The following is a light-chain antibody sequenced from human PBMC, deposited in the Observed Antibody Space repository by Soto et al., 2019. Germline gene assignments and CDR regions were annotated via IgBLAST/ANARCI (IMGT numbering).Light chain of an antibody. V-gene: IGKV1-9*01. Sequence: DIQLTQSPSFLSASVGDRVTITCRASQGISSYLAWYQQKPGKAPKLLIYAASTLQSGVPSRFSGSGSGKEFTLTISSLQPEDFATYYCQQLNSYPPPFGGGTKVQIK. CDR2: AAS. J-gene: IGKJ4*01. CDR1: QGISSY. CDR3: QQLNSYPPP.